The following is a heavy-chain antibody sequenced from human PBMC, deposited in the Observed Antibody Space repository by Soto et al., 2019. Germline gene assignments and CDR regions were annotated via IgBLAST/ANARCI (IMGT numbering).Heavy chain of an antibody. V-gene: IGHV1-3*01. CDR1: GYTFTSYA. CDR3: ARVGYCSGGSCSHMDV. J-gene: IGHJ6*03. D-gene: IGHD2-15*01. CDR2: INAGNGNT. Sequence: ASVKVSCKASGYTFTSYAMHWVRQAPGQRLEWMGWINAGNGNTKYSQKFQGRVTIIRGTSASTAYMELSSLRSEDTAVYYCARVGYCSGGSCSHMDVWGKGTTVTVSS.